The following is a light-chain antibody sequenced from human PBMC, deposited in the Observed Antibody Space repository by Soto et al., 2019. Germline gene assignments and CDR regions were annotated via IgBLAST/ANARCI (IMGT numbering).Light chain of an antibody. CDR3: QQFNTWPRT. Sequence: EIVMTQSPATLSVSPGERVTLSCRASQSVGGNLAWYQQKPGQPPRLLIYGASTRATAFPARFSGSGSGTEFTLTISSLQSEDFAVYYCQQFNTWPRTFGQGTKVEI. CDR1: QSVGGN. J-gene: IGKJ1*01. CDR2: GAS. V-gene: IGKV3D-15*01.